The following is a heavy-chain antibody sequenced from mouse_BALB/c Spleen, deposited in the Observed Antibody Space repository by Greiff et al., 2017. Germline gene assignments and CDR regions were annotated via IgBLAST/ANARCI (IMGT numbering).Heavy chain of an antibody. V-gene: IGHV5-6*01. CDR2: ISSGGSYT. CDR1: GFTFSSYG. J-gene: IGHJ2*01. D-gene: IGHD3-2*01. CDR3: ARRRDSSGYFDY. Sequence: EVQRVESGGDLVKPGGSLKLSCAASGFTFSSYGMSWVRQTPDKRLEWVATISSGGSYTYYPDSVKGRFTISRDNAKNTLYLQMSSLKSEDTAMYYCARRRDSSGYFDYWGQGTTLTVSS.